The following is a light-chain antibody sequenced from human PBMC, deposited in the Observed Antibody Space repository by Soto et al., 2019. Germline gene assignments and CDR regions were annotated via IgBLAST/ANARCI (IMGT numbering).Light chain of an antibody. J-gene: IGKJ4*01. Sequence: DIQRTQSPSSVSASVGDRVTITCRASQGISRWLAWYQQKAGKAPKLLIYAASSLQSGVPSRFSGIGSGTDVTLTISSLQTEDVATYDGQQASSITLTFGGGTKVDI. CDR1: QGISRW. CDR3: QQASSITLT. CDR2: AAS. V-gene: IGKV1-12*01.